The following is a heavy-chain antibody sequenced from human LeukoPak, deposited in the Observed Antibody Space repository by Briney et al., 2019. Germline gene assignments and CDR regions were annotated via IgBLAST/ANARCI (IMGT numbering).Heavy chain of an antibody. V-gene: IGHV3-30-3*01. D-gene: IGHD6-6*01. Sequence: GRSPRLSCAASGFTFSGYAMHWVRQAPGKGLEWVALISYDGGSNKYYADSVKGRFTISRDNSKNTLCLQMNSLRAEDTALYYCAREERGHLVGYWGQGTLVTVSS. J-gene: IGHJ4*02. CDR2: ISYDGGSNK. CDR3: AREERGHLVGY. CDR1: GFTFSGYA.